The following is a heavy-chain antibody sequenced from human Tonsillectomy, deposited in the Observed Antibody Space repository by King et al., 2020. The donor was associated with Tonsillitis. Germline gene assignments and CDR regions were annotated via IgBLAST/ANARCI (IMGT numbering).Heavy chain of an antibody. Sequence: VQLLESGGGLVQPGGSLRLSCAASGFTFSSYAVSWVRQAPGKGLEWVSAISGSGGSTYYADSVKGRFTISRDNSKNTLYLQMNSLRAEDTAVYYCAKKVAARTYYYYYYMDVWGKGTTVTVSS. CDR2: ISGSGGST. J-gene: IGHJ6*03. CDR1: GFTFSSYA. D-gene: IGHD6-6*01. CDR3: AKKVAARTYYYYYYMDV. V-gene: IGHV3-23*01.